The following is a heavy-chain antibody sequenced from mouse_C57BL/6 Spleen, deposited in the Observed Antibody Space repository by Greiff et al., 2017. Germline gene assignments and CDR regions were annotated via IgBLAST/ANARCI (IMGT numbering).Heavy chain of an antibody. J-gene: IGHJ2*01. CDR2: IYPGSGNT. D-gene: IGHD1-1*01. CDR1: GYTFTDYY. Sequence: QVQLQQSGAELVRPGASVKLSCKASGYTFTDYYINWVKQRPGQGLEWIARIYPGSGNTYYNEKFKGKATLTAEKSSSTAYMQLSSLTSEDSAVYFCARSYGSKEDYFDYWGQGTTLTVSS. V-gene: IGHV1-76*01. CDR3: ARSYGSKEDYFDY.